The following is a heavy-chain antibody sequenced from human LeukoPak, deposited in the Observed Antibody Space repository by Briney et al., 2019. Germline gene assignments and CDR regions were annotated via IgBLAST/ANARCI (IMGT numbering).Heavy chain of an antibody. CDR1: GGSISGSSYY. V-gene: IGHV4-39*01. CDR3: ARPRYCSSTSCYKFDY. D-gene: IGHD2-2*02. CDR2: IYYSGST. J-gene: IGHJ4*02. Sequence: SETLSLTCTVSGGSISGSSYYWGWIRQPPGKGLEWIGSIYYSGSTYYNPSLKSRVTISVDTSKNQFSLRLSSVTAADTAVYYCARPRYCSSTSCYKFDYWGQGTLVTVSS.